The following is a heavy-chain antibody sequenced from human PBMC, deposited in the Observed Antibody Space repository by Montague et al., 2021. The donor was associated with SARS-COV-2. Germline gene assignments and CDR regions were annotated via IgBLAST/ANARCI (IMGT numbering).Heavy chain of an antibody. CDR3: ARELRRIIMIVDIRGFDY. CDR1: GDSVSINSAA. J-gene: IGHJ4*02. CDR2: TYYRSKWYN. Sequence: CAISGDSVSINSAAWHWIRRSPSRGLEFLGKTYYRSKWYNDYAXXXKXXXTINPDTSKNQFSLQLNSVTAEDTAVYYCARELRRIIMIVDIRGFDYWGQGTLVTVSS. D-gene: IGHD3-22*01. V-gene: IGHV6-1*01.